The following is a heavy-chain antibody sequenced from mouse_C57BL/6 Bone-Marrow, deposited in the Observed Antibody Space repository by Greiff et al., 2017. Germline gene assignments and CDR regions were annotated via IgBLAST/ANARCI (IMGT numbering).Heavy chain of an antibody. Sequence: EVKLVESGAELVRPGASVKLSCTASGFNIKDDYMHWVKQRPEQGLEWIGWIDPENGDTEYASKFQGQATITADTSSHTAYLQLISLTSEDTAVYYCTTGNFDYWGQGTTLTVSS. V-gene: IGHV14-4*01. CDR1: GFNIKDDY. J-gene: IGHJ2*01. CDR3: TTGNFDY. CDR2: IDPENGDT.